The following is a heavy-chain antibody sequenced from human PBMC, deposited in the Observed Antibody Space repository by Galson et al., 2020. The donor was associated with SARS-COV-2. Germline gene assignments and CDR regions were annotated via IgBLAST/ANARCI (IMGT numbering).Heavy chain of an antibody. J-gene: IGHJ4*02. V-gene: IGHV3-48*04. Sequence: GGSLRLSCAASGFTFSSYTMNWVRQAPVKGLELVAYIRSSSGTIYYADSVKGRFTISRDNAKNSLYLQLNNLRVEDTAVYYCARERLEYWGQGTLVTVSP. CDR3: ARERLEY. D-gene: IGHD1-1*01. CDR2: IRSSSGTI. CDR1: GFTFSSYT.